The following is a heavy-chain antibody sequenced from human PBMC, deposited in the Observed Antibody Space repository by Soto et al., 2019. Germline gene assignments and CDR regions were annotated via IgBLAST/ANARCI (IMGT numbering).Heavy chain of an antibody. CDR3: ARGVSDIVVVPAAIGAPYGMDV. D-gene: IGHD2-2*01. V-gene: IGHV5-51*01. CDR1: GYSFTSYW. Sequence: LKISCKGSGYSFTSYWIGWVRQMPGKGLEWMGIIYPGDSDTRYSPSFQGQVTISADKSISTAYLQWSSLKASDTAMYYCARGVSDIVVVPAAIGAPYGMDVWGQGTTVTVSS. J-gene: IGHJ6*02. CDR2: IYPGDSDT.